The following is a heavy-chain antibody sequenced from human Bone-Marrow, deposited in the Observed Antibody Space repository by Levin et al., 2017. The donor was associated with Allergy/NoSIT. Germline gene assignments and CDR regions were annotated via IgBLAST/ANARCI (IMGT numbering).Heavy chain of an antibody. J-gene: IGHJ6*02. Sequence: MASETLSLTCTVSGGSISSNNYYWGWIRQPPGKGLEWIGSLSYSGSTYYNPSLKSRVTISEDTSKNQFSLKLSSVTAADTAVYYCRGYLAGYYGIDVWGQGTTVTVSS. D-gene: IGHD1-1*01. CDR1: GGSISSNNYY. V-gene: IGHV4-39*07. CDR2: LSYSGST. CDR3: RGYLAGYYGIDV.